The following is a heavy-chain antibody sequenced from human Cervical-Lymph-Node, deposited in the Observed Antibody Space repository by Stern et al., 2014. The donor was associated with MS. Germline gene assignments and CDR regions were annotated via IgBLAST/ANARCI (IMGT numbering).Heavy chain of an antibody. D-gene: IGHD3-22*01. CDR3: AGREGYSGIYGMDV. CDR1: GGSISSSTYY. J-gene: IGHJ6*02. V-gene: IGHV4-39*01. Sequence: QVQLQESGPGLVKPSETLSLTCTVSGGSISSSTYYWGWIRQPPGKGLEWIGSIYYSGRTYYSPFLKSRGTLSVDMTKNQFLLTLSSVTAADTAVYYCAGREGYSGIYGMDVWGQGTTVTVSS. CDR2: IYYSGRT.